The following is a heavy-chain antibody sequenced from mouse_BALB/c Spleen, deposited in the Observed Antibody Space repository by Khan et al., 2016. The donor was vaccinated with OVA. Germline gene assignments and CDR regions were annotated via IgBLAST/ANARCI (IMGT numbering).Heavy chain of an antibody. CDR3: ARIKKIVATYFDY. J-gene: IGHJ2*01. D-gene: IGHD1-1*01. V-gene: IGHV1S81*02. CDR1: GYTFTSYW. Sequence: VQLQQSGAELVKPGASVKMSCKASGYTFTSYWMHWVKQRLGQGLEWFAETNPTNGRTYYNEKFKSKATLTVEKSSSTAYMLLSGPTYEDSAVYYCARIKKIVATYFDYWGQGTTLTVSS. CDR2: TNPTNGRT.